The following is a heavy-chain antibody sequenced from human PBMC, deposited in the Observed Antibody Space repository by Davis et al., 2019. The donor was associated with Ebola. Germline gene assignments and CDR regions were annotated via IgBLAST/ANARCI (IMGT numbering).Heavy chain of an antibody. CDR3: ARSLKGASVSTYYGMDV. CDR1: GFTFSNYW. Sequence: HTGGSLRLSCAASGFTFSNYWMHWVRQAPGKGLVWVSRINSDESVTRYADSVKGRFTISRDNAKNTLYLQMNSLRAEDTAVYYCARSLKGASVSTYYGMDVWGQGTTVTVSS. CDR2: INSDESVT. J-gene: IGHJ6*02. D-gene: IGHD3-16*02. V-gene: IGHV3-74*01.